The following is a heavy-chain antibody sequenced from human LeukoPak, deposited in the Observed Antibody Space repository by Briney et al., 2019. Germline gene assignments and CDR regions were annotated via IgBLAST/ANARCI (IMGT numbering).Heavy chain of an antibody. J-gene: IGHJ4*02. CDR2: IISKSDGGTT. CDR3: LAQYYFDY. V-gene: IGHV3-15*01. D-gene: IGHD5-24*01. CDR1: GFSVSDAY. Sequence: GGSLRLSCAASGFSVSDAYMSWVRQTPGKRLEWIGRIISKSDGGTTDYAAPVKDRFIISRDDSKGTLYLQLNSLGTDDTAVYYCLAQYYFDYWGRGTLVTVSS.